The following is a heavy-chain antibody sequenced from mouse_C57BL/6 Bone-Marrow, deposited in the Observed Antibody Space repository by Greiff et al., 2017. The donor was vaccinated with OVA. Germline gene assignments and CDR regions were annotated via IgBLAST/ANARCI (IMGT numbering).Heavy chain of an antibody. J-gene: IGHJ3*01. CDR2: IDPETGGT. V-gene: IGHV1-15*01. CDR1: GYTFTDYE. CDR3: TRSWPFAY. Sequence: QVQLQQPGAELVRPGASVTLSCKASGYTFTDYEMHWVKQTPVHGLEWIGAIDPETGGTAYNQKFKGKAILTADKSSSTAYMELRSLTSEDSAVYYCTRSWPFAYWGQGTLVTVSA.